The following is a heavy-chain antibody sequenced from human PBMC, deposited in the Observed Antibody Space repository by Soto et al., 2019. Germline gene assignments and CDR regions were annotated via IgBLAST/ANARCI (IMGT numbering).Heavy chain of an antibody. CDR2: IYNSGST. Sequence: QVQLQESGPGLVKPSETLSLTCTVSGASFRSYYWSWIRQPPGKGLEWIGYIYNSGSTNYNPSLKSRVTLSVDTSRHQFSLKLSSVTAADTAVYYCASGSKRGGWPFFDYWGQGALVTVPS. J-gene: IGHJ4*02. CDR3: ASGSKRGGWPFFDY. CDR1: GASFRSYY. D-gene: IGHD6-19*01. V-gene: IGHV4-59*01.